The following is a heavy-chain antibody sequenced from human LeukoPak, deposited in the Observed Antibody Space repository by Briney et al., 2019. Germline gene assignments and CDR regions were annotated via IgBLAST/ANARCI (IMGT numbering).Heavy chain of an antibody. D-gene: IGHD4-23*01. CDR1: GFTFDDYG. Sequence: GGSLRLSCAASGFTFDDYGMSWVRQAPGKGLEWVSGINWNGGSTGYADSVKGRFTISRDNAKNSLYLQLNSLRAEDTALYYCARVNGGKGEYGMDVWGQGTTVTVSS. J-gene: IGHJ6*02. V-gene: IGHV3-20*04. CDR2: INWNGGST. CDR3: ARVNGGKGEYGMDV.